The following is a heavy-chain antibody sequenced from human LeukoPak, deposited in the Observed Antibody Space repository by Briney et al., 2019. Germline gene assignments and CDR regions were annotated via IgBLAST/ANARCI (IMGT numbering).Heavy chain of an antibody. CDR3: ASRSYSSSGNDY. CDR1: GHIFSNYE. V-gene: IGHV3-48*03. D-gene: IGHD3-22*01. Sequence: PGGSLRLFCAASGHIFSNYEMNWLRHATGKGLEWGSYISTSGRPTYYADSVKGRYTISRDNAKNSLYLQMNSLRAEDTAVYYCASRSYSSSGNDYWGQGTLVTVSS. J-gene: IGHJ4*02. CDR2: ISTSGRPT.